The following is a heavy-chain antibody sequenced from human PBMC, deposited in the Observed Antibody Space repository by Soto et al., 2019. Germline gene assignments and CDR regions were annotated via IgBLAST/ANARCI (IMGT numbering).Heavy chain of an antibody. D-gene: IGHD5-18*01. CDR2: ISYDGSNK. CDR3: ARDRGYSSYDY. V-gene: IGHV3-30-3*01. J-gene: IGHJ4*02. Sequence: GGSLRLSCAASGFTFSSYAMHWVRQAPGKGLEWVAVISYDGSNKYYADSVKGRFTISRDNVENSLYLQMNSLRGEDSAVYFCARDRGYSSYDYWGLGTLVTVSS. CDR1: GFTFSSYA.